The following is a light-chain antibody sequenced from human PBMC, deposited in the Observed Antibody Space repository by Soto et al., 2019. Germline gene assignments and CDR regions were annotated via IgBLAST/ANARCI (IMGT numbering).Light chain of an antibody. Sequence: DIQMTQSPSSLSASVGDRVTVTCRSSQSISTFLKWYQQKPGKAPNLLIYTTSTLLGGVPSRFSGSGSVTDCTLTISSLQPEDFATYYCQQSFTAPWTFGQGTRVEIK. CDR3: QQSFTAPWT. V-gene: IGKV1-39*01. CDR2: TTS. CDR1: QSISTF. J-gene: IGKJ1*01.